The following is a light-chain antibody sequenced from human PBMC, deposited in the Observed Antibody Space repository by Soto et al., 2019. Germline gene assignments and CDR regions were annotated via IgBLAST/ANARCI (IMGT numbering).Light chain of an antibody. CDR2: GAS. V-gene: IGKV3-20*01. CDR3: QQYGTSQEIT. J-gene: IGKJ4*01. CDR1: QSVSSSY. Sequence: EIVLTQSPGTLSLSPGERATLSCRASQSVSSSYLAWYQQKPGQAPRLLIYGASGRATGIPDSFSGSGSGTDLTLAISRLEPEDFAVYYCQQYGTSQEITFGGGTNVEIK.